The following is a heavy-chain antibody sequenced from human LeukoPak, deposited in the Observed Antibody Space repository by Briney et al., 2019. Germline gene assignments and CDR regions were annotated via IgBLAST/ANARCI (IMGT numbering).Heavy chain of an antibody. J-gene: IGHJ4*01. CDR1: GFSFRSYG. D-gene: IGHD3-22*01. Sequence: GGSLRLSCAASGFSFRSYGMHWVRQAPGQGLEWVAFIRNDGSDKYYADSVRGRFTISRDNSKNSLHVQMNSLRVEDTGVYYCAKDLEAGTSGYSLDYWGHGTLVSVSS. V-gene: IGHV3-30*02. CDR3: AKDLEAGTSGYSLDY. CDR2: IRNDGSDK.